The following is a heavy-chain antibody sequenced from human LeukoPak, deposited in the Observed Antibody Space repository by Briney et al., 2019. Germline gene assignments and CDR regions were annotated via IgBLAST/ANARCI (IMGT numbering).Heavy chain of an antibody. Sequence: QPGGSLRLSCAASGFTFSTYAMYWVRRTPGKGLEYVSVISGNGVSTHYATSVKGRFTISRDNSKNTLYLQMNSLRAEDTAVYYCAKVGIPFNSGPNWFDPWGQGTLVTVSS. D-gene: IGHD5-12*01. V-gene: IGHV3-64*01. CDR3: AKVGIPFNSGPNWFDP. CDR2: ISGNGVST. CDR1: GFTFSTYA. J-gene: IGHJ5*02.